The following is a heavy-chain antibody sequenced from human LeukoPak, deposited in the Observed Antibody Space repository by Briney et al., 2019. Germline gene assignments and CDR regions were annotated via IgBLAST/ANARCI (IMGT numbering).Heavy chain of an antibody. CDR2: IIPIFGTA. CDR1: GNSISNYA. D-gene: IGHD3-16*01. J-gene: IGHJ6*02. CDR3: TTRACHAGGCSSSFYYYYGLHF. Sequence: ASVKVSCKASGNSISNYAVSWVRQAPEQGFEWMGGIIPIFGTADYAQKFQGRVTITADQSTSTTYMALSSLKSEDTATYYCTTRACHAGGCSSSFYYYYGLHFWGQGTTVSVSS. V-gene: IGHV1-69*13.